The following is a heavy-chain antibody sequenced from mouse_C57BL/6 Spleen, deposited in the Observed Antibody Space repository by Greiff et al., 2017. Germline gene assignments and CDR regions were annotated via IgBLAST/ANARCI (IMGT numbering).Heavy chain of an antibody. J-gene: IGHJ2*01. CDR2: IDPSDSET. D-gene: IGHD2-2*01. V-gene: IGHV1-52*01. Sequence: QVQLQQPGAELVRPGSSVKLSCKASGYTFTSYWMHWVKQRPIQGLEWIGNIDPSDSETHYNQKFKDKATLTVDKSSSTAYMQLSSLTSEDSAVYYCARSGGYEDYYFDYWGQGSTLTVSS. CDR3: ARSGGYEDYYFDY. CDR1: GYTFTSYW.